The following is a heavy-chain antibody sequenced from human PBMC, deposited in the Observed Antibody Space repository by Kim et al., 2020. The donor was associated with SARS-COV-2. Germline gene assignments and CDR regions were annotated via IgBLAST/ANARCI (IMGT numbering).Heavy chain of an antibody. CDR1: GGSISSSSYY. CDR2: IYYSGST. CDR3: SRRVGDYGGNFDY. V-gene: IGHV4-39*01. Sequence: SETLSLTCTVSGGSISSSSYYWGWIRQPPGKGLEWIGSIYYSGSTYYNPSLKSRVTISVDTSKNQFSLKLSSVTATDTAVYYCSRRVGDYGGNFDYWGQG. J-gene: IGHJ4*02. D-gene: IGHD4-17*01.